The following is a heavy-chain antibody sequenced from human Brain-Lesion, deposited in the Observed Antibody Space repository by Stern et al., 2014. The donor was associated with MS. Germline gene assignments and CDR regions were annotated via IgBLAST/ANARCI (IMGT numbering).Heavy chain of an antibody. CDR3: ARAVRNQLLSEY. CDR1: GYTFSSYD. D-gene: IGHD2-2*01. CDR2: MNPYSGNT. V-gene: IGHV1-8*01. J-gene: IGHJ4*02. Sequence: DQLAESGAEVKKPGASVKVSCKASGYTFSSYDITWVRQASGHGLEWMGWMNPYSGNTGYAQKFKGRVSMTSDPSISTVYMELTSLTSDDTAVYFCARAVRNQLLSEYWGQGTLVTVSS.